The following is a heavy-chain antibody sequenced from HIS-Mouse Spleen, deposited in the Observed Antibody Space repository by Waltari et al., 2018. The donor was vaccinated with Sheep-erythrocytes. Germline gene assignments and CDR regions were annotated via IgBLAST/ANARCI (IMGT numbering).Heavy chain of an antibody. J-gene: IGHJ4*02. Sequence: QLQLQESGPGLVKPSETLSLTCTVSGGSISSSSYYWGWIRQPPGKGLEWIGSIYYSGRPYYNPSLKSRVTISVDTSKNQFSLKLSSVTAADTAVYYCARVTRFLEWLFLDYWGQGTLVTVSS. D-gene: IGHD3-3*01. CDR2: IYYSGRP. V-gene: IGHV4-39*07. CDR1: GGSISSSSYY. CDR3: ARVTRFLEWLFLDY.